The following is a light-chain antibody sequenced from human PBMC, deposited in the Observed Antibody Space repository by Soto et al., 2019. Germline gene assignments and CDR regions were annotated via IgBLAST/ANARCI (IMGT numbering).Light chain of an antibody. CDR3: QTWSTPIRV. CDR2: LNSDGSH. CDR1: SGHNSYA. J-gene: IGLJ3*02. V-gene: IGLV4-69*01. Sequence: QPVLTQPPSASASLGASVKLTCTLSSGHNSYAIAWHQQQPEKGPRYLMKLNSDGSHSKGDGIPDRFSGSSAGAERYLTISRLQFEDEADHYGQTWSTPIRVFGGGTNLTVL.